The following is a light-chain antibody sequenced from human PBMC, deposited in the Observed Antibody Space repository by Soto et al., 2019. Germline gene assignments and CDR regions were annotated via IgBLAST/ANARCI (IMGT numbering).Light chain of an antibody. J-gene: IGLJ3*02. V-gene: IGLV2-14*03. CDR1: SSDVGSTFNY. CDR2: DVN. CDR3: SAYSTGSTPVL. Sequence: QSALTQPASVSGSPGQSITISCTGTSSDVGSTFNYVSWYQHHPGKAPRLIMSDVNHRPSGVSDRFSGSKSGNTASLTISGLQAEDEADYFCSAYSTGSTPVLFGGGTKRTVL.